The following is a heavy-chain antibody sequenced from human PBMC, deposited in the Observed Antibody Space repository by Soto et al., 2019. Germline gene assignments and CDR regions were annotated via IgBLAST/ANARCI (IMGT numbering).Heavy chain of an antibody. Sequence: GGSLRLSCAASGFTFSSYAMSWVRQAPGKGLEWVSAISGSGGSTYYADSVKGRFTISRDNSKNTLYLQMNSLRAEDTAVYYCAKDHNRDLWELLSSVDYWGQGTLVTVSS. V-gene: IGHV3-23*01. CDR3: AKDHNRDLWELLSSVDY. CDR2: ISGSGGST. D-gene: IGHD1-26*01. CDR1: GFTFSSYA. J-gene: IGHJ4*02.